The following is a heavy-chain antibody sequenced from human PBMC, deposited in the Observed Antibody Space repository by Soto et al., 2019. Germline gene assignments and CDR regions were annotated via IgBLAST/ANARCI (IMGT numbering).Heavy chain of an antibody. J-gene: IGHJ4*02. V-gene: IGHV4-39*01. CDR3: ARGPNWNYEAPIDY. D-gene: IGHD1-7*01. CDR1: GGSISSSSYY. CDR2: IYYSGST. Sequence: SETLSLTCTVSGGSISSSSYYWGWIRQPPGKGLEWIGSIYYSGSTYYNPSLKSRVTISVDTSKNQFSLKLSSVTAADTAVYYCARGPNWNYEAPIDYWGQGTLVTVSS.